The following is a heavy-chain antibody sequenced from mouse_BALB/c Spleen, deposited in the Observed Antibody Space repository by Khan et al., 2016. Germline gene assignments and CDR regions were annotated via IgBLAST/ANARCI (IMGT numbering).Heavy chain of an antibody. J-gene: IGHJ3*01. CDR3: ASPYGSSYVGFAY. V-gene: IGHV1S34*01. D-gene: IGHD1-1*01. CDR1: GYSFTGYY. CDR2: ITSYNGAT. Sequence: LVKTGASVKISCKASGYSFTGYYMHWVKQSHGKSLEWIGYITSYNGATSYNQKFKGKATFTVDTSSSTAYMQFNSLTSEDSAVXYGASPYGSSYVGFAYWGQGTLVTVSA.